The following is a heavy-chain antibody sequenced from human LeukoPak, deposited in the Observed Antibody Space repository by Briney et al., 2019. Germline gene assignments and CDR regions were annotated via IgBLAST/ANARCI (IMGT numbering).Heavy chain of an antibody. CDR1: GFSFSRYG. CDR3: AKGWGIAAVYFDY. Sequence: GGSLRLSSAASGFSFSRYGMHWVRQAPGKGLEWVTVISYDGNNKYYGDSVKGRFTISRDNSKNTLYLQMNSLSTEDTAVYYCAKGWGIAAVYFDYWGQGTLVTVSS. J-gene: IGHJ4*02. D-gene: IGHD6-13*01. CDR2: ISYDGNNK. V-gene: IGHV3-30*18.